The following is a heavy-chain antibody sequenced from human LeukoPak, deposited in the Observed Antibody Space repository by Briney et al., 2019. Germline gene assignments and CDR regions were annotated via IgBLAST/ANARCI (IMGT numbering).Heavy chain of an antibody. J-gene: IGHJ4*02. D-gene: IGHD1-26*01. CDR3: QWELQPGNY. Sequence: GGSLRLSCAASGFTFSYYYMSGVRQAPGKGLEWVGFIRNKANGGTTEWTTSVKGRFTISRDDSKSITYLQMKSLKTEDTAVYYFQWELQPGNYWGQGTLVTVSS. CDR2: IRNKANGGTT. V-gene: IGHV3-22*01. CDR1: GFTFSYYY.